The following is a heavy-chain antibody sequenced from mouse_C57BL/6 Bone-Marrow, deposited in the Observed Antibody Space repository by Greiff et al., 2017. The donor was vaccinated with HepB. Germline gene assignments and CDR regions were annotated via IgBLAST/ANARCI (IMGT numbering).Heavy chain of an antibody. Sequence: EVNVVESGGGLVKPGGSLKLSCAASGFTFSDYGMHWVRQAPEKGLEWVAYISSGSSTIYYADTVKGRFTISRDNAKNTLFLQMTSLRSEDTAMYYCARLLLLLYAMDYWGQGTSVTVSS. CDR1: GFTFSDYG. J-gene: IGHJ4*01. D-gene: IGHD1-1*01. CDR2: ISSGSSTI. V-gene: IGHV5-17*01. CDR3: ARLLLLLYAMDY.